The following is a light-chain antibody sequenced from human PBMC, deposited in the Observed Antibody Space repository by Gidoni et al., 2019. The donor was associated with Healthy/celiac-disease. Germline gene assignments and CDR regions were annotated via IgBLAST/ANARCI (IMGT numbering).Light chain of an antibody. Sequence: SSELTQDPAVSVALGQTGRITCQGDSLRSYYASWYQQKPGQAPVLVIYGKNNRPSGIPDRFSVSSSGNTASLTITGAQAEDEADYYCNSRDSSGNHLGVFGTGTKVTVL. V-gene: IGLV3-19*01. CDR1: SLRSYY. J-gene: IGLJ1*01. CDR2: GKN. CDR3: NSRDSSGNHLGV.